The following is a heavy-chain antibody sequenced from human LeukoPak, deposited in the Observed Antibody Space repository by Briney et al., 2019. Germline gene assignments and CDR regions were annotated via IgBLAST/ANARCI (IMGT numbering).Heavy chain of an antibody. CDR1: SGSLSSDY. CDR3: ARGFLLRRDASNRGVFWDFDL. J-gene: IGHJ2*01. Sequence: SETLSLTCTVSSGSLSSDYWNWLRQPPGKGLEYIGYLSYSGSSNYNPSLKSRVTISVDASKNQFSLKLNSVTAADTAVYYCARGFLLRRDASNRGVFWDFDLWGRGTLVTVSS. V-gene: IGHV4-59*01. CDR2: LSYSGSS. D-gene: IGHD5-24*01.